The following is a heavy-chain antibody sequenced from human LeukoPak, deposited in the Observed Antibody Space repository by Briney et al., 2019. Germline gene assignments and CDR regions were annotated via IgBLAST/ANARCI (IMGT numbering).Heavy chain of an antibody. CDR2: ISSGDTTI. D-gene: IGHD3-10*01. V-gene: IGHV3-48*04. CDR3: ARDLSYYGFDY. J-gene: IGHJ4*02. Sequence: PGGSLRLSCAASGFTFSRYSMSWVRQAPGKGLEWVSHISSGDTTIYYADSVKGRFTISRDNAENSVYLQMNSLRAEDTAVYYCARDLSYYGFDYWGQGTLVTVSS. CDR1: GFTFSRYS.